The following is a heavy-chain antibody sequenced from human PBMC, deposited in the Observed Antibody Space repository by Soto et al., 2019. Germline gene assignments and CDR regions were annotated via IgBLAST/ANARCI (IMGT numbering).Heavy chain of an antibody. CDR2: IIPIFGTA. J-gene: IGHJ4*02. D-gene: IGHD4-4*01. Sequence: QVQLVQSGAEVKKPGSSVKVSCKASGGTFSSYAISWVRQAPGQGLEWMGGIIPIFGTAKYAQKFQGRVTITAAESTSTAYMELSSLRSEDTAVYYCARTDYSNYGDMRGSKDYWGQGTLVNVSS. CDR3: ARTDYSNYGDMRGSKDY. V-gene: IGHV1-69*01. CDR1: GGTFSSYA.